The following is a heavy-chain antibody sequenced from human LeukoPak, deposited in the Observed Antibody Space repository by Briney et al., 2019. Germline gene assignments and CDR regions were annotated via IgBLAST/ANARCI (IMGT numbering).Heavy chain of an antibody. CDR1: GFSFSSYW. J-gene: IGHJ4*02. CDR2: IKQDGSEK. V-gene: IGHV3-7*01. CDR3: ASQAGVEWELQLHDY. Sequence: PGGSLRLSCAASGFSFSSYWMSWVRQAPGKGLEWVANIKQDGSEKYYVDSVKGRFTISRDNAKNSLYLQMNSLRAEDTAVYYCASQAGVEWELQLHDYWGQGTLVTVSS. D-gene: IGHD1-26*01.